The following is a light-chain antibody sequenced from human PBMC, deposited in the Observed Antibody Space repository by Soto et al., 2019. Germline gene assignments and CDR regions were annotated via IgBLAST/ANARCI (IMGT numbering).Light chain of an antibody. CDR2: GAS. CDR3: QLAHSFPWT. J-gene: IGKJ1*01. CDR1: QSIDSW. V-gene: IGKV1-12*01. Sequence: DIQMTQSPSSVSASIGDRATISCRASQSIDSWVAWYQQNQGKAPKLLIFGASNLQSGVPSRFSGSGFGTDFTLTISGLQTEDFAPYYCQLAHSFPWTFGQGTKGEIK.